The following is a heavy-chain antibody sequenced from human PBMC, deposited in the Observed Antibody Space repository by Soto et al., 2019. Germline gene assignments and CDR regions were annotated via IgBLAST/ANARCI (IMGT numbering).Heavy chain of an antibody. V-gene: IGHV1-18*01. D-gene: IGHD2-2*01. Sequence: GASVKVSCKASGYTFTSYGISWVRQAPGQGLEWMGWISAYNGNTNYAQKLQGRVTMTTDTSTSTAYMELRSLRSDDTAVYYCARVAIDVPAHPNCSSTSCLRKDYMDFWGKGTTVTVSS. CDR1: GYTFTSYG. CDR2: ISAYNGNT. J-gene: IGHJ6*03. CDR3: ARVAIDVPAHPNCSSTSCLRKDYMDF.